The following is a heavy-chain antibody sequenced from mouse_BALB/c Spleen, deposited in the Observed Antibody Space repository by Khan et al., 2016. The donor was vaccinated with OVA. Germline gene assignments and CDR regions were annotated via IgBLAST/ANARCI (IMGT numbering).Heavy chain of an antibody. CDR2: IYPGAGST. Sequence: QVQLQQSGPELVKPGASVKISCKASGYTFTAYDINWVKQRPGQGLEWIGWIYPGAGSTQYNEDFKGKATLTADSSSTPAYMQLSSLTSEHSAVFFCAREGLRGVARDYWGQGTSVSVSS. D-gene: IGHD2-4*01. J-gene: IGHJ4*01. V-gene: IGHV1S56*01. CDR3: AREGLRGVARDY. CDR1: GYTFTAYD.